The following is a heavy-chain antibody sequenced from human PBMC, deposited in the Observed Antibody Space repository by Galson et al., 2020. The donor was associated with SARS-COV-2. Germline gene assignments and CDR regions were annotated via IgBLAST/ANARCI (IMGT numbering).Heavy chain of an antibody. Sequence: GESLKISCAASGFRFSGYNMDWVRQATGKGLEWVSSISGSGDYIYDTDSVRGRFTISRDNAKNSLYLEMHSLRAEDTAIYYCARGGTGAQRDDDFEVWGQGTMVTVSS. CDR2: ISGSGDYI. CDR3: ARGGTGAQRDDDFEV. CDR1: GFRFSGYN. V-gene: IGHV3-21*01. D-gene: IGHD7-27*01. J-gene: IGHJ3*01.